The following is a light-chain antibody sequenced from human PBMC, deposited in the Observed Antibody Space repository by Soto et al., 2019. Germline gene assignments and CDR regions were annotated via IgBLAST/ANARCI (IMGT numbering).Light chain of an antibody. CDR2: GAS. CDR1: QSVSNSY. CDR3: QQYGSSPIT. J-gene: IGKJ5*01. V-gene: IGKV3-20*01. Sequence: EIVLTQSPGTLSLSPGERATLSCRASQSVSNSYLAWYQQKPGQAPRLLIYGASSRATGIPDRFSGSGSGTDFTLTISRLEPEDFAMYYCQQYGSSPITFGQGTRLDIK.